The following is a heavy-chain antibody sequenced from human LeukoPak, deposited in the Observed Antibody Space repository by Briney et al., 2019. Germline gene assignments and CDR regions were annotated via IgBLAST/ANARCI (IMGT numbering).Heavy chain of an antibody. CDR1: GFTFSSYW. CDR3: ARGLGYCSGGSCYLFDY. CDR2: IKQDGSEK. Sequence: GGSLRLSCAASGFTFSSYWMSWVRQAPGKGLEWVANIKQDGSEKYYVDSVKGRFTISRDNAKNSLYLQMNSLRAEDTAVYYCARGLGYCSGGSCYLFDYWGQGTLVTVSS. D-gene: IGHD2-15*01. J-gene: IGHJ4*02. V-gene: IGHV3-7*01.